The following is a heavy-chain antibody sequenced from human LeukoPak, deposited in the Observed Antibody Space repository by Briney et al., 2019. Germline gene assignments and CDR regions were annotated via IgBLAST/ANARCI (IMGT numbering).Heavy chain of an antibody. J-gene: IGHJ6*03. CDR3: ARDFNRYKERYYYYMDV. D-gene: IGHD5-12*01. Sequence: PGGSLRLSCAASGFTFSSYSMNWVRQAPGKGLEWVSSISSSSSYIYYADSVKGRFTISRDNAKNSLYLQMNSLRAEDTAVYYCARDFNRYKERYYYYMDVWGKGTTVTVSS. V-gene: IGHV3-21*01. CDR2: ISSSSSYI. CDR1: GFTFSSYS.